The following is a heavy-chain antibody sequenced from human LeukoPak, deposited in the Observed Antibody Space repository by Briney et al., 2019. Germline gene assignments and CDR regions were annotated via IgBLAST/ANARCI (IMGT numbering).Heavy chain of an antibody. CDR3: ARSSAGHPNYYDSSGYYYSYNWFDP. CDR1: GYSFTSYW. V-gene: IGHV5-51*01. Sequence: GESLKISCKGSGYSFTSYWIGWVRQMPGKGLEWMGIIYPGDSDTRYSPSFQGQVTISADKSISTAYLQWSSLKASDTAMYYCARSSAGHPNYYDSSGYYYSYNWFDPWGQGTLVTVSS. CDR2: IYPGDSDT. J-gene: IGHJ5*02. D-gene: IGHD3-22*01.